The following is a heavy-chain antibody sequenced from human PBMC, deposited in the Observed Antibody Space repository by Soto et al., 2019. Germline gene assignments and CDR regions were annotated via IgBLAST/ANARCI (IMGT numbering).Heavy chain of an antibody. CDR3: ATDEGGGYFYGVNY. CDR1: GFIFSNYA. V-gene: IGHV3-30*04. D-gene: IGHD3-22*01. J-gene: IGHJ4*02. CDR2: TSYDERIK. Sequence: XESLRLSCTASGFIFSNYAMHWVRQAPGKGLEWVAVTSYDERIKYHADSVKGRFTISRDSSKNTLYLQMNSLRPEDTALYYCATDEGGGYFYGVNYWGQGTLVTVSS.